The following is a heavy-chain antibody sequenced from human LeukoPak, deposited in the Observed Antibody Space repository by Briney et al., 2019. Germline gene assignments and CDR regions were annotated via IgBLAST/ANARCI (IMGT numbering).Heavy chain of an antibody. CDR3: ARAPRRQLRFSEWLSPHYVDV. D-gene: IGHD3-3*01. CDR2: IYPADSDT. CDR1: GYNFTSYW. J-gene: IGHJ6*03. V-gene: IGHV5-51*01. Sequence: GESLEISCRGSGYNFTSYWIGWVRQMPGKGLEWMGIIYPADSDTRYSPSFQGLVTLSADKSINTAYLQWSSLKASDTAMYYCARAPRRQLRFSEWLSPHYVDVWGKGTTVTVSS.